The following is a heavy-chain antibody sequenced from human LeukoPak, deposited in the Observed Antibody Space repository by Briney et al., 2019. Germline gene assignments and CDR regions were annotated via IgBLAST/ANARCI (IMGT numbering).Heavy chain of an antibody. CDR2: ISWDGTT. V-gene: IGHV3-43*01. CDR3: ARGPQGYCSSNSCSFDY. Sequence: GGSLRLSCAASGFIFEDYTMHWVRQAPGKTLEWVSLISWDGTTYYVDSVKGRFTISRDNAKNSLYLQMNSLRAEDTAVYYCARGPQGYCSSNSCSFDYWGQGTLVTVSS. D-gene: IGHD2-2*01. J-gene: IGHJ4*02. CDR1: GFIFEDYT.